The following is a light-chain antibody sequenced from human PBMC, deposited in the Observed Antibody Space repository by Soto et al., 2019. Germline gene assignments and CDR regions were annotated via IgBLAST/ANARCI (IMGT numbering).Light chain of an antibody. J-gene: IGKJ1*01. Sequence: EIVMTQSPATLSVSPGERATLPCRASHDVTTYLAWYQQKSGQAPRLLIYAASTRATGIPARFSGSGSGTEFTLTISSLQSEDFAVYYCQQYNNWPPWTFGQGTKVDIK. CDR3: QQYNNWPPWT. V-gene: IGKV3-15*01. CDR1: HDVTTY. CDR2: AAS.